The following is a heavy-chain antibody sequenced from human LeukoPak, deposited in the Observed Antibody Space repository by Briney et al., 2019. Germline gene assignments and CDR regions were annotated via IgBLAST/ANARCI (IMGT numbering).Heavy chain of an antibody. J-gene: IGHJ4*02. CDR3: AREGSYFCSSTSCSMGFGY. CDR1: GGSISSYS. V-gene: IGHV4-4*07. CDR2: IYTSGST. D-gene: IGHD2-2*01. Sequence: SETLSLTCTVSGGSISSYSWSWIRQPAGKGLEWIGRIYTSGSTNYNPSLKSRVTMSVDTSKNQFSLKLSSVTAADTAVYYCAREGSYFCSSTSCSMGFGYWGQGTLVTVSS.